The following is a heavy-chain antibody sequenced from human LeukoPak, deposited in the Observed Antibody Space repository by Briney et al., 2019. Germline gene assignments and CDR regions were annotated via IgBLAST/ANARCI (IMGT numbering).Heavy chain of an antibody. Sequence: SETLSLTCTVSGGSISSGTYYWTWLRQPPGKGLEWIGEIYHSGSTNYNPSLKSRVTISVDKSKNQFSLKLSSVTAADTAVYYCATYVWGSYRPADRYFDYWGQGTLVTVSS. J-gene: IGHJ4*02. CDR3: ATYVWGSYRPADRYFDY. CDR2: IYHSGST. V-gene: IGHV4-61*05. D-gene: IGHD3-16*02. CDR1: GGSISSGTYY.